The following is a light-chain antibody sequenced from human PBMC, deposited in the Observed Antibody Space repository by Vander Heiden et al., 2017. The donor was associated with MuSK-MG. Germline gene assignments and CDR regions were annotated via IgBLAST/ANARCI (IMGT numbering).Light chain of an antibody. J-gene: IGKJ4*01. Sequence: EIVMTQSPATLSVSPGERATLSCRASQSGRRNLAWYQQKSGQAPRRLIYGASTRATGIPARFSGIGSGAEFTLTISSLQSEDFAVYYCQQYKNWPLTFGGGTKVEIK. CDR2: GAS. CDR1: QSGRRN. V-gene: IGKV3-15*01. CDR3: QQYKNWPLT.